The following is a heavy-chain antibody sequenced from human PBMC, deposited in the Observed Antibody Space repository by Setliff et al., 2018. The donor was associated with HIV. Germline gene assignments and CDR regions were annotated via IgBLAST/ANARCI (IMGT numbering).Heavy chain of an antibody. CDR3: AGAGRDSEGNYNMDY. Sequence: PGVSLRLSCAASGFTFSSYSMNWVRQAPGKGLEWVSSISSSSSYIYYADSVKGRFTISRDNAKNSLYLQMNSLRAEDTAVYYCAGAGRDSEGNYNMDYWGQGTLVTVSS. CDR2: ISSSSSYI. CDR1: GFTFSSYS. V-gene: IGHV3-21*04. J-gene: IGHJ4*02. D-gene: IGHD3-22*01.